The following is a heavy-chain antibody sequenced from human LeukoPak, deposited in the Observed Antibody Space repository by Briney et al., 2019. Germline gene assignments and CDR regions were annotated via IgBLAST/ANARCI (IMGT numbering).Heavy chain of an antibody. CDR1: GFTFSSYA. CDR2: ISYDGTNK. J-gene: IGHJ4*02. V-gene: IGHV3-30-3*01. Sequence: PGGSLRLSCAASGFTFSSYAMLWVRQAPGKGLEWVTVISYDGTNKYYADSVKGRFTIARDNSRNTLYLQMNSLRPDDTAVYYCARCSDSDCYDYWGQGTLVTVSS. D-gene: IGHD3-22*01. CDR3: ARCSDSDCYDY.